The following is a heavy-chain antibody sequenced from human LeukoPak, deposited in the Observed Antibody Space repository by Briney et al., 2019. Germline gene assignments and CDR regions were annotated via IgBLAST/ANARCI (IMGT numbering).Heavy chain of an antibody. CDR3: AKDNPWLTYGMDV. Sequence: PGRSLRLSCVSSGFTFDDYAMHWVRQAPGKGLEWVSGINWNSANIAYADSVKGRFTISRDNARNSLYLQLNSLRPEDTALYYCAKDNPWLTYGMDVWGQGTTVTVSS. V-gene: IGHV3-9*01. CDR2: INWNSANI. J-gene: IGHJ6*02. D-gene: IGHD5-24*01. CDR1: GFTFDDYA.